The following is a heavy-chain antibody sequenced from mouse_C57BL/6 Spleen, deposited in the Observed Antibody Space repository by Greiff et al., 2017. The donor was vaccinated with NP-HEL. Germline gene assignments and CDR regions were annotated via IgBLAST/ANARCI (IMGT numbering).Heavy chain of an antibody. CDR2: ISDGGSYT. V-gene: IGHV5-4*01. Sequence: EVQLQESGGGLVKPGGSLKLSCAASGFTFSSYAMSWVRQTPEKRLEWVATISDGGSYTYYPDNVKGRFTISRDNAKNNLYLQMSHLKSEDTAMYYCARDTYYYGSKFAYWGQGTLVTVSA. CDR1: GFTFSSYA. CDR3: ARDTYYYGSKFAY. D-gene: IGHD1-1*01. J-gene: IGHJ3*01.